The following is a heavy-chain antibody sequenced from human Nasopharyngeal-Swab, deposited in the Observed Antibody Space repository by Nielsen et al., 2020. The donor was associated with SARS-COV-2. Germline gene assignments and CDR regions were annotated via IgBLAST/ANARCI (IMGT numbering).Heavy chain of an antibody. V-gene: IGHV3-30*03. D-gene: IGHD3-22*01. Sequence: GESLKISCAASGFTFSSYGMHWVRQAPGKGLEWVAVISYDGSNKYYADSVKGRFTISRDNSKNTLCLQMNSLRAEDTAVYYCARDRDYYDSSGYPLDYWGQGTLVTVSS. CDR2: ISYDGSNK. CDR3: ARDRDYYDSSGYPLDY. J-gene: IGHJ4*02. CDR1: GFTFSSYG.